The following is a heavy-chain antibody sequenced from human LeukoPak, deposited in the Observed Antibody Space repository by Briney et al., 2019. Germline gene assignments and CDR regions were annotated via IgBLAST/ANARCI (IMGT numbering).Heavy chain of an antibody. CDR2: ISYDGSNK. Sequence: GRSLRLSCAASGFTFSSYDMHWVRQAPGKGLEWVAVISYDGSNKYYADSVKGRFAISRDNSKNTVYLQMNSLRVEDTAVYYCARANTPFADYWDQGTLVTVSS. V-gene: IGHV3-30*09. J-gene: IGHJ4*02. CDR1: GFTFSSYD. CDR3: ARANTPFADY. D-gene: IGHD2-2*02.